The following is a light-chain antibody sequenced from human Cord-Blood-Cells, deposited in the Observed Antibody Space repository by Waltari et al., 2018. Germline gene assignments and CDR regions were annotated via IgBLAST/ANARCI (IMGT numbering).Light chain of an antibody. Sequence: QSALTQPASVSGSPGQSITISCTGTSSDVGGYNYVSWYQQHPGKAPKLMIYDVSKRPSGVSNRFSGSKSGNTASLTISGLQAEDEADYYCSSYAGSNKVFGGGTKLTVL. V-gene: IGLV2-14*01. CDR1: SSDVGGYNY. CDR3: SSYAGSNKV. J-gene: IGLJ3*02. CDR2: DVS.